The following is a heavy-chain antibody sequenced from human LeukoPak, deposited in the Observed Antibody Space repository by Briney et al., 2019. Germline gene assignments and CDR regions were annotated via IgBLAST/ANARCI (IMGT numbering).Heavy chain of an antibody. CDR2: ISHDGSNK. J-gene: IGHJ4*02. CDR1: GFTFSSYA. CDR3: ARDWERDYYDSSGYLDY. V-gene: IGHV3-30-3*01. D-gene: IGHD3-22*01. Sequence: GRSLRLSCAASGFTFSSYAMHWVRQAPGKGLEWVAVISHDGSNKYYADSVKGRFTISRDNSKNTLYLQMNSLRAEGTAVYYCARDWERDYYDSSGYLDYWGQGTLVTVSS.